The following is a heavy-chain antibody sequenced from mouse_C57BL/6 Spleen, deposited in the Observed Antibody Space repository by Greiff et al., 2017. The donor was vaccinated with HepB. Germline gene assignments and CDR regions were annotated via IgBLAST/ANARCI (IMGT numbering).Heavy chain of an antibody. CDR1: GFTFSDYG. Sequence: EVQRVESGGGLVKPGGSLKLSCAASGFTFSDYGMHWVRQAPEKGLEWVAYISSGSSTIYYADTVKGRFTISRDNAKNTLFLQMTSLRSEDTAMYYCALLHITTVVPTSNWYFDVWGTGTTVTVSS. V-gene: IGHV5-17*01. CDR2: ISSGSSTI. D-gene: IGHD1-1*01. CDR3: ALLHITTVVPTSNWYFDV. J-gene: IGHJ1*03.